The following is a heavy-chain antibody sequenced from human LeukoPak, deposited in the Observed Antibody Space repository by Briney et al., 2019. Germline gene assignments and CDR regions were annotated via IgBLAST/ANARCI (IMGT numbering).Heavy chain of an antibody. Sequence: ASVKVSCKASGYTFTSYYMHWVRQAPGQGLEWMGIINPSGGSTSYAQKFQGRVTMTRDTSTTTVYVELRSLRSGDTAVYYCARETRIAVAGTAFLRFARGGQGTLVTVSS. V-gene: IGHV1-46*01. CDR1: GYTFTSYY. CDR2: INPSGGST. CDR3: ARETRIAVAGTAFLRFAR. D-gene: IGHD6-19*01. J-gene: IGHJ5*02.